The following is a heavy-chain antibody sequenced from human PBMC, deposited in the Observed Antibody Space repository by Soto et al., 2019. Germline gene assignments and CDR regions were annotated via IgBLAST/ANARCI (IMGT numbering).Heavy chain of an antibody. J-gene: IGHJ4*02. CDR3: ARDPAIKYSYGLPRD. V-gene: IGHV4-39*01. D-gene: IGHD5-18*01. Sequence: QLQLQESGPGLVKPSETLSLTCTVSGGSISSSSYYWGWIRQPPGKGLEWIGSIYYSGSTYYNTSLKSRVTISVDTSKNQFSLKLSSVTAADTAVYYCARDPAIKYSYGLPRDWGQGTLVTVSS. CDR1: GGSISSSSYY. CDR2: IYYSGST.